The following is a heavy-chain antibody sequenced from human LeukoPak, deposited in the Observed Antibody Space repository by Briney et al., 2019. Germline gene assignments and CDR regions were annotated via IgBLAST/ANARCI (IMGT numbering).Heavy chain of an antibody. CDR3: ARVAPLAGATIWGYYYYMDV. CDR1: GGSFSGYY. Sequence: SETLSLTCAVYGGSFSGYYWSWIRQPPGKGLEWIGEINHSGSTNYNPSLKSRVTISVDTSKNQFSLKLSSVTAADTAVYYCARVAPLAGATIWGYYYYMDVWGKGTTVTVSS. V-gene: IGHV4-34*01. CDR2: INHSGST. J-gene: IGHJ6*03. D-gene: IGHD1-26*01.